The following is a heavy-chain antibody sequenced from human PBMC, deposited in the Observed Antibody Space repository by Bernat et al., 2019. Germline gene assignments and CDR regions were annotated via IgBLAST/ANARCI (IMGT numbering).Heavy chain of an antibody. CDR1: GFTFSSYA. Sequence: EVQLLESGGGFVQPGGSLRLSCAASGFTFSSYAMSWVRQAPGKGLAWVSAISGSGGSTYYADSVKGRFTISRDNSKNTLYLQMNSLRAEDTAVYYCAKDRGYSGYDLDWYFDLWGRGTLVTVSS. V-gene: IGHV3-23*01. J-gene: IGHJ2*01. CDR3: AKDRGYSGYDLDWYFDL. CDR2: ISGSGGST. D-gene: IGHD5-12*01.